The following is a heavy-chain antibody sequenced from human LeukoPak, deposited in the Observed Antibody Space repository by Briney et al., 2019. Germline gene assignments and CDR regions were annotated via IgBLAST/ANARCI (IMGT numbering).Heavy chain of an antibody. D-gene: IGHD6-19*01. J-gene: IGHJ4*02. CDR1: RLNVSNSY. Sequence: GGSLRLSCAASRLNVSNSYMSWVRQAPGKGLEWVSIIYSSGSAYYAVSVGGRFTMSRDSSRNTVSLQMSSLRVDDTAVYFCARVTYGTTGWYGPSDFWGPGTQVTVSS. CDR3: ARVTYGTTGWYGPSDF. V-gene: IGHV3-66*01. CDR2: IYSSGSA.